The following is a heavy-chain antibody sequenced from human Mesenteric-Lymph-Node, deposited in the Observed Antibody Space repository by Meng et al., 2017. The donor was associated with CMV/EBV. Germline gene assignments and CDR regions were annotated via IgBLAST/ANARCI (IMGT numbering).Heavy chain of an antibody. V-gene: IGHV4-59*01. CDR3: ARETDPIVGACSGLDP. CDR1: GGSISNYY. Sequence: SETLSLTCTVSGGSISNYYWNWIRQPPGKGLEWIGYIYYSGSTDYNPSLKSRVTISVDTSKNQFSLKLTSVTAADTAVYYCARETDPIVGACSGLDPWGQGTLVTVSS. J-gene: IGHJ5*02. CDR2: IYYSGST. D-gene: IGHD1-26*01.